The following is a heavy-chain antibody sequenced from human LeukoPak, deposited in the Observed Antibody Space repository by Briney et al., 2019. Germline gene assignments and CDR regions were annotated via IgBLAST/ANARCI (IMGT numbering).Heavy chain of an antibody. D-gene: IGHD2-15*01. J-gene: IGHJ6*03. V-gene: IGHV3-11*01. CDR3: ARVLRYCSGGNCYSGGLGYMDV. CDR1: GFIFSDYY. CDR2: ISSSGSSI. Sequence: SGGSLRLSCAASGFIFSDYYMSWIRQAPGKGLEWVSYISSSGSSIYYADSVKGRFTISRDNAKDSLYLQMNSLRAEDTAVYYCARVLRYCSGGNCYSGGLGYMDVWGKGTTVTISS.